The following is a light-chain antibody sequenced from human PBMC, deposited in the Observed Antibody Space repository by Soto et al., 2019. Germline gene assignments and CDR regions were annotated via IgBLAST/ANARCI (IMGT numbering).Light chain of an antibody. Sequence: QSALAQPASVSGSPGQSITISCTGTSSDVGAYDAVSWYQQHPGKAPQVIIYRGTKRPSGVSTRFSGSVSGNTASLIISRLQAEDEADYYCSSYRSSTVVFGGGTKVTVL. CDR2: RGT. J-gene: IGLJ2*01. CDR1: SSDVGAYDA. V-gene: IGLV2-14*02. CDR3: SSYRSSTVV.